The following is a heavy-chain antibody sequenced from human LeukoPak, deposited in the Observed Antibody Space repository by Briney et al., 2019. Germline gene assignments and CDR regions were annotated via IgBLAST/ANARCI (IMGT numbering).Heavy chain of an antibody. CDR1: GFTFSSNY. CDR2: IYSGGST. J-gene: IGHJ3*02. CDR3: AKKAVTGDAFDI. V-gene: IGHV3-53*01. D-gene: IGHD2-21*02. Sequence: LGGSLRLSCAASGFTFSSNYMSWVRQAPGKGLEWVSVIYSGGSTYYADSVKGRFTISRDNSKNTLYLQMNSLRAEDTAVYYCAKKAVTGDAFDIWGQGTMVTVSS.